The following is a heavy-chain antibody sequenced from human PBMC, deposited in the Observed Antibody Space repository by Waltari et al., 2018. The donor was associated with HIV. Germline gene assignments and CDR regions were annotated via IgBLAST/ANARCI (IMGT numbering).Heavy chain of an antibody. Sequence: QLQLQESGPGLVKPSETLSLTCTVSGGSISSSSYSWGWIRQPPGKGLEWIGSIYYSGSTYYNPSLKSRVTISVDTSKNQFSLKLSSVTAADTAVYYCASEWDDYGDYEGDYWGQGTLVTVSS. CDR3: ASEWDDYGDYEGDY. CDR1: GGSISSSSYS. V-gene: IGHV4-39*07. J-gene: IGHJ4*02. CDR2: IYYSGST. D-gene: IGHD4-17*01.